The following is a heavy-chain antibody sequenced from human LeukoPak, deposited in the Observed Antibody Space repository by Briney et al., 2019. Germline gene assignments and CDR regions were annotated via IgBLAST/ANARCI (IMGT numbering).Heavy chain of an antibody. J-gene: IGHJ5*02. CDR2: IYYSGNI. Sequence: KPSETLSLTCTVSGGSISSGGHYWSWNRQHQGKGLEWIEYIYYSGNIYFNPSRESRVAISVDTYKNQFSLKLSSVTAADTAVYYCARAARSGWTKIHTALAPLNWFDPWGQGTLVTVSS. CDR1: GGSISSGGHY. D-gene: IGHD6-19*01. CDR3: ARAARSGWTKIHTALAPLNWFDP. V-gene: IGHV4-31*03.